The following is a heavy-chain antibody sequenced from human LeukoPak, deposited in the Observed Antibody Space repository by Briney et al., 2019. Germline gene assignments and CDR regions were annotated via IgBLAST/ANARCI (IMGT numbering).Heavy chain of an antibody. CDR3: ARASADILTGYYKTSFDY. J-gene: IGHJ4*02. V-gene: IGHV4-4*09. CDR2: IYTSGST. Sequence: SETLSLTCTVSGGSISSYYWTWIRQPPGKGLEWIGYIYTSGSTNYSPSLKSRVTISLDTSKNQFSLKLSSVTAADTAVYYCARASADILTGYYKTSFDYWGQGTLVTVSS. CDR1: GGSISSYY. D-gene: IGHD3-9*01.